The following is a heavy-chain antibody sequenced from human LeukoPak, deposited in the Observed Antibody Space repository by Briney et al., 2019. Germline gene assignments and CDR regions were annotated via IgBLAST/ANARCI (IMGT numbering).Heavy chain of an antibody. J-gene: IGHJ4*02. CDR1: GFTFSSYG. CDR2: ISGSGGST. V-gene: IGHV3-23*01. CDR3: AKDGAWLRFDD. D-gene: IGHD5-12*01. Sequence: GGTLRLSCAASGFTFSSYGMSWVRQAPGKGLEWVSAISGSGGSTYYADSVKGRFTISRDDSKSTLYLQMKTLRAEDTAVYYCAKDGAWLRFDDWGQGSLVTVSS.